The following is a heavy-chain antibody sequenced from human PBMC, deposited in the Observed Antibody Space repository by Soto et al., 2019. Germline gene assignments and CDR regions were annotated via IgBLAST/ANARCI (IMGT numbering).Heavy chain of an antibody. CDR1: GGSISSGGYS. V-gene: IGHV4-30-2*01. Sequence: SETLSLTCAVSGGSISSGGYSWGWIRQPPGKGLEWIGYIYHSGSTYYNPSLKSRVTISVDRSKNQFSLKLSSVTAADTAVYYCARESRYYSQYYFDYWGQGTLVTVSS. CDR2: IYHSGST. J-gene: IGHJ4*02. D-gene: IGHD3-22*01. CDR3: ARESRYYSQYYFDY.